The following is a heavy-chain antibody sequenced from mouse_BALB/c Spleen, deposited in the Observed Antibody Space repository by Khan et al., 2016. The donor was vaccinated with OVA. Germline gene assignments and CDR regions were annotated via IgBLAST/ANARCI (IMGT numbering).Heavy chain of an antibody. Sequence: VQLQESGPELVKPGASVRISCKASGYTFTTYYLHWVKQRPGQGLEWIGWIYPGSFNTNYNEKFKGKATLTADKSSNTAYMQLSSLTSEDSAVYFYARDDYVLGDAMDDWGQGTSVTVSS. CDR2: IYPGSFNT. CDR3: ARDDYVLGDAMDD. D-gene: IGHD2-4*01. V-gene: IGHV1S56*01. J-gene: IGHJ4*01. CDR1: GYTFTTYY.